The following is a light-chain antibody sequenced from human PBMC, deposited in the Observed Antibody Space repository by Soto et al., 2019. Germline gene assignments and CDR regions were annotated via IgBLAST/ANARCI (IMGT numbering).Light chain of an antibody. Sequence: QLVLTQSPSVSASLGASVKLTCTLSSGHSSYAIAWHQQQPEKGPRYLMKLNSDGSHSKGDGIPDRFSGSSSGAERYLTISSLQSEDEADYYCQTWVTGIYVFGTGTKLTVL. CDR3: QTWVTGIYV. CDR1: SGHSSYA. CDR2: LNSDGSH. J-gene: IGLJ1*01. V-gene: IGLV4-69*01.